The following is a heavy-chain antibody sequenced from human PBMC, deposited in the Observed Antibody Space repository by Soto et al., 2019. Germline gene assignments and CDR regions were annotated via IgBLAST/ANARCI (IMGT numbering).Heavy chain of an antibody. CDR1: GGSISSRTSY. D-gene: IGHD1-26*01. CDR3: ARGGGGGVDC. V-gene: IGHV4-31*03. Sequence: QVQLQESGPGLVKPSQTLSLTCTVSGGSISSRTSYWSWIRQHPGKGLEWIGYIYYGGDSFYNPSLKSRVTIAIDPSGNHFSPKLNSGTAADTAVYFGARGGGGGVDCWGQGTLVTVAS. J-gene: IGHJ4*02. CDR2: IYYGGDS.